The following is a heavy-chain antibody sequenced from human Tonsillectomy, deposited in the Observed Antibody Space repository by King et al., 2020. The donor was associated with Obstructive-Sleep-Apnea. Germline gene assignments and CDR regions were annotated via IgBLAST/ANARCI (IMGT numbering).Heavy chain of an antibody. D-gene: IGHD6-19*01. Sequence: VQLVESGGGVVQPGRSLRLSCAASGFTFSSYTMHWVRQAPGKGLVWVAVISYDGYNKYYADSVKGRFTISRDNSKNTLYLQMNSLRGEDTAVYYCARPSVSIPSSGLYEGMDVWGQGTTVTVSS. CDR1: GFTFSSYT. V-gene: IGHV3-30*04. J-gene: IGHJ6*02. CDR2: ISYDGYNK. CDR3: ARPSVSIPSSGLYEGMDV.